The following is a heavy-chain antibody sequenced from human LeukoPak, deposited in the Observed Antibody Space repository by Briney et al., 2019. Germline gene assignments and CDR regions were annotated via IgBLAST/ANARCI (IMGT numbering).Heavy chain of an antibody. J-gene: IGHJ6*02. V-gene: IGHV3-23*01. CDR1: GFTFDDYA. Sequence: GRSLRLSCAASGFTFDDYAMHWVRQAPGKGLEWVSAISGSGGSTYYADSVKGRFTISRDNSKNTLYLQMNSLRAEDTAVYYCAKDRGYYYGMDVWGQGTTVTVSS. CDR2: ISGSGGST. CDR3: AKDRGYYYGMDV.